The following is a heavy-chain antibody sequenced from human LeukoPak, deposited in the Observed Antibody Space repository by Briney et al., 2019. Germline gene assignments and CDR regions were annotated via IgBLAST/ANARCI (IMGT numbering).Heavy chain of an antibody. CDR3: ARAAGYSSGWYRYYYYYMDV. D-gene: IGHD6-19*01. Sequence: PGGSLRLSCAASGFTFSDYYMSWIRQAPETGLEWLSYTSPSGGTIYYTDSVKGRFTISRDNAKNSLYLQMNSLRAEDTAVYYCARAAGYSSGWYRYYYYYMDVWGKGTTVTVSS. J-gene: IGHJ6*03. CDR1: GFTFSDYY. CDR2: TSPSGGTI. V-gene: IGHV3-11*04.